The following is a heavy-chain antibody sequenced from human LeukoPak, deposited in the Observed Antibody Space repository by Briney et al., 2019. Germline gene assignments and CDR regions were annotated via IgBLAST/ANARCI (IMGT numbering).Heavy chain of an antibody. J-gene: IGHJ6*03. CDR2: INTNTGNP. V-gene: IGHV7-4-1*02. CDR1: GYTFTGYY. D-gene: IGHD3-3*01. CDR3: ARDLRDFWSGYYYYYYMDV. Sequence: ASVKVSCKASGYTFTGYYMHWVRQAPGQGLEWMGWINTNTGNPTYAQGFTGRFVFSLDTSVSTAYLQISSLKAEDTAVYYCARDLRDFWSGYYYYYYMDVWGKGTTVTVSS.